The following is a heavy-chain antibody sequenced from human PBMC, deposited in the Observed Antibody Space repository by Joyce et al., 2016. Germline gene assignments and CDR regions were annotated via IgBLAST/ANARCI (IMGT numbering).Heavy chain of an antibody. Sequence: EVQLVESGGGLVKPGGSLRLSCAASGFTFSNAWMSWVRQAPGKGLEWVGRIKSKTDGGRTDYAAPVKGRFTISRDDSKNTLYLQMNSLKTEDTAVYYCTTADFWSGYIDYWGQGTLVTVSS. D-gene: IGHD3-3*01. CDR1: GFTFSNAW. J-gene: IGHJ4*02. V-gene: IGHV3-15*01. CDR3: TTADFWSGYIDY. CDR2: IKSKTDGGRT.